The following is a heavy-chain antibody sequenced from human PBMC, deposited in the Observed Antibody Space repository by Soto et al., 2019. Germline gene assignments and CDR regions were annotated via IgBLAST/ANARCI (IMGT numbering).Heavy chain of an antibody. J-gene: IGHJ6*02. D-gene: IGHD3-22*01. CDR1: GGTFSSYA. CDR3: ARDRAVVVITTPYYYYGMDV. Sequence: ASVKVSCKASGGTFSSYAISWVRQAPGQGLEWMGGIIPIFGTANYAQKFQGRVTITADESTSTAYMELSSLRSEDTAVYYCARDRAVVVITTPYYYYGMDVWGQGTTVTVSS. CDR2: IIPIFGTA. V-gene: IGHV1-69*13.